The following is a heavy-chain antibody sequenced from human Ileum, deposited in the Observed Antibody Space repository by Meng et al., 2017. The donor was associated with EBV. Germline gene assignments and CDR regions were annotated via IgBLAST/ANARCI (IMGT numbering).Heavy chain of an antibody. CDR2: INPSEGT. D-gene: IGHD1-26*01. CDR3: ARRGSYGGGCDY. J-gene: IGHJ4*02. Sequence: QVQLYQWGAGLLKPSETLSLPCAVYGGSFTDYYWTWIRQPPGKGLEWIGEINPSEGTNYNPSLKSRVTISVDTSKNQFSLKMNSLTAADTAIYYCARRGSYGGGCDYWGQGTLVTVSS. CDR1: GGSFTDYY. V-gene: IGHV4-34*01.